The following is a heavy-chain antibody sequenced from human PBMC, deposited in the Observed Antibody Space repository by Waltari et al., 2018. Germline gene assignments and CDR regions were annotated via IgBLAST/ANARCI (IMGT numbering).Heavy chain of an antibody. CDR1: FSSYV. CDR3: GRAAGIDF. CDR2: ISDAGGRI. V-gene: IGHV3-23*01. J-gene: IGHJ4*02. Sequence: FSSYVMDWVRQAPGKGLEWVSSISDAGGRIYYADSVKGRFTISRDNSKNTLFLQMNSLRADDTAVYYCGRAAGIDFWGQGTLVTVSS.